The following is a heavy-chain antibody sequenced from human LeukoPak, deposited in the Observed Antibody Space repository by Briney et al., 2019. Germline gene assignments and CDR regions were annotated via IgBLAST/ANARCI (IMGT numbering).Heavy chain of an antibody. V-gene: IGHV3-15*01. CDR1: GFTFSNAW. Sequence: GGSLRLSCAASGFTFSNAWMSWVRQATGKGLEWVGRIKSKTDGGTTDYAAPVKGRFTISRDNSKNTLYLQMNSLRAEDTAVYYCARRSTYYYDSSGNPDSAFDIWGQGTMVTVSS. J-gene: IGHJ3*02. CDR3: ARRSTYYYDSSGNPDSAFDI. D-gene: IGHD3-22*01. CDR2: IKSKTDGGTT.